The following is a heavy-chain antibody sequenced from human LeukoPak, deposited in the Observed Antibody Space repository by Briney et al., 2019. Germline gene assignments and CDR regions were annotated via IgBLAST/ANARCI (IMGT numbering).Heavy chain of an antibody. CDR1: GFTVSSNY. D-gene: IGHD6-13*01. V-gene: IGHV3-53*01. CDR2: IYSGGST. Sequence: GGSLRLSCAASGFTVSSNYMSWVRQAPGKGLEWVSVIYSGGSTYYADSVKGRFTISRDNSKSTLYLQMNSLRAEDTAVYYCAKSGSSSWFLDYWGQGALVTVSS. J-gene: IGHJ4*02. CDR3: AKSGSSSWFLDY.